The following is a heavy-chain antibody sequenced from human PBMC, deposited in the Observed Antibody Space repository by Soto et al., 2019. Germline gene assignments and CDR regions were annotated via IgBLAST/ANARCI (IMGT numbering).Heavy chain of an antibody. Sequence: QVQLQESGPGLVKPSETLSLTCTVSGGSISGSYYWGWIRQPPGKGLEWIGSIHESGNSYYNPSLKSRVTISVDTSKNQFSLKLTSVTAADTAEYYCARRTYHGSVSYGLDVWGQGTTVTVSS. D-gene: IGHD3-10*01. CDR3: ARRTYHGSVSYGLDV. CDR2: IHESGNS. J-gene: IGHJ6*02. V-gene: IGHV4-39*01. CDR1: GGSISGSYY.